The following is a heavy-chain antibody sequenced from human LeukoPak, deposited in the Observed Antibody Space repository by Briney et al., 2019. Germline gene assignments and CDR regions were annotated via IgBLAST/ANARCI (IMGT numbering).Heavy chain of an antibody. CDR1: GGSFSGYY. J-gene: IGHJ5*02. CDR2: INHSGST. D-gene: IGHD3-10*01. CDR3: ASRSGKGLKQDWFDP. V-gene: IGHV4-34*01. Sequence: PSETLSLTCAVYGGSFSGYYRSWIRQPPGKGLEWIGEINHSGSTNYNPSLKSRVTISVDTSKNQFSLKLSSVTAADTAVYYCASRSGKGLKQDWFDPWGQGTLVTVSS.